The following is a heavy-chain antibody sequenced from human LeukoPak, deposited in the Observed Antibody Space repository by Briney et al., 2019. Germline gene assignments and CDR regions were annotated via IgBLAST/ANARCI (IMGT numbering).Heavy chain of an antibody. CDR2: ITTSSTYT. V-gene: IGHV3-21*01. D-gene: IGHD3-10*01. Sequence: PGGSLRLSCAASGFTLSSYSTNWVRQAPGEGLEWGSSITTSSTYTFYADSVRGRFTISRDNAKNSLYLQMNSLRAEDTAVYYCARVLWFGELFDSWGQGTLVTVSS. CDR3: ARVLWFGELFDS. CDR1: GFTLSSYS. J-gene: IGHJ4*02.